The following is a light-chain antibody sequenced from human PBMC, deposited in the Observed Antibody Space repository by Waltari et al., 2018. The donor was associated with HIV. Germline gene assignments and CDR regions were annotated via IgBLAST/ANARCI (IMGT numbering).Light chain of an antibody. Sequence: QSALTQPASVSGSPGQSITISCIGTSSDVGEYNYVSWYQQHQGKAPKVMIYEVSNRPSGISDRFSGSKSGNTASLTISGLQAEDEADYYCSSYTSRAVSTYVFGTGTKVTVL. V-gene: IGLV2-14*01. CDR2: EVS. J-gene: IGLJ1*01. CDR1: SSDVGEYNY. CDR3: SSYTSRAVSTYV.